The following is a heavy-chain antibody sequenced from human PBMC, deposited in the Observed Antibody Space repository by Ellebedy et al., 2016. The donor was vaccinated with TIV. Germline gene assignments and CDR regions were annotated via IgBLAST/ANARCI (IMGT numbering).Heavy chain of an antibody. CDR3: ARDYSPGDYPGYYFYGMDV. CDR2: ISSTGSYI. V-gene: IGHV3-21*01. J-gene: IGHJ6*02. CDR1: GFTFSSYS. D-gene: IGHD4-17*01. Sequence: ESLKISCAASGFTFSSYSMHWVRQAPGKGLEWVSSISSTGSYIYYADSVKGRFTISGDNAKNSLYLQMNSLRAEDTAVYYCARDYSPGDYPGYYFYGMDVWGQGATVTVSS.